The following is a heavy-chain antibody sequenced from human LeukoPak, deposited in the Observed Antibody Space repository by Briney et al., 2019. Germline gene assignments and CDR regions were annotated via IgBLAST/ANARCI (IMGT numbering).Heavy chain of an antibody. Sequence: SVKVSCKASGSTFSSYAISWVRQAPGQGLEWMGGIIPIFGTANYAQKFQGRVTITADESTSTAYMELSSLRSEGTAVYYCARDSPSLTGTTLNWFDPWGQGTLVTVSS. J-gene: IGHJ5*02. CDR3: ARDSPSLTGTTLNWFDP. CDR2: IIPIFGTA. V-gene: IGHV1-69*01. D-gene: IGHD1-7*01. CDR1: GSTFSSYA.